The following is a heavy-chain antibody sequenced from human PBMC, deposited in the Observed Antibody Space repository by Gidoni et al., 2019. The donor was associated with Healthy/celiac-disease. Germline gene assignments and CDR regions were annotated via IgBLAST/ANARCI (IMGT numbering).Heavy chain of an antibody. CDR1: GFTFSSYW. CDR2: INSDGSST. D-gene: IGHD6-19*01. J-gene: IGHJ4*02. Sequence: EVQLVESGGGLVQPGGSLRLSCAASGFTFSSYWMDWVRQAPGKGLVWVSRINSDGSSTSYADSVKGRFTISRDNAKNTLYLQMNSLRAEDTAVYYCARYSRAGKGDDYWGQGTLVTVSS. CDR3: ARYSRAGKGDDY. V-gene: IGHV3-74*01.